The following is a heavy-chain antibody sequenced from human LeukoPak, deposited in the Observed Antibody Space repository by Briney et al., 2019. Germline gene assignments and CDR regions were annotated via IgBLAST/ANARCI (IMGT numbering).Heavy chain of an antibody. V-gene: IGHV4-59*01. CDR3: ASGTAAAGTSLYDAFDI. J-gene: IGHJ3*02. Sequence: SETLSLTCTVSGGSISTYYWSWIRQPPGKGLEWIGYIYYSGSTNNNPSLKSRVTISVDTSKNHFSLRLSSVTAADTAVYYCASGTAAAGTSLYDAFDIWGQGTMVTVSS. D-gene: IGHD6-13*01. CDR1: GGSISTYY. CDR2: IYYSGST.